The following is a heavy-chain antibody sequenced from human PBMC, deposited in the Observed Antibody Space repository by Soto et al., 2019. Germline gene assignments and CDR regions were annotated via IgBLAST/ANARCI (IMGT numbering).Heavy chain of an antibody. V-gene: IGHV3-49*03. D-gene: IGHD3-22*01. Sequence: GGSLRLSCTASGFTFGDYAMSWFRQAPGKGLEWVGFIRSKAYGGTTEYAASVKGRFTISRDDSKSIAYLQMNSLKTEDTAVYYCTTNYYDSSGYDNWFDPWGQGTPVTVSS. CDR1: GFTFGDYA. J-gene: IGHJ5*02. CDR2: IRSKAYGGTT. CDR3: TTNYYDSSGYDNWFDP.